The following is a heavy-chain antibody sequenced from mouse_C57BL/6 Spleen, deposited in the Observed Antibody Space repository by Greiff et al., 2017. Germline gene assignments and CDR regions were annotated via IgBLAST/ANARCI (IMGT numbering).Heavy chain of an antibody. CDR3: ARSPLYYSNYGYAMDY. D-gene: IGHD2-5*01. CDR1: GYSITSGYY. V-gene: IGHV3-6*01. CDR2: ISYDGSN. J-gene: IGHJ4*01. Sequence: DVKLQESGPGLVKPSQSLSLTCSVTGYSITSGYYWNWIRQFPGNKLEWMGYISYDGSNNYNPSLKNRISITRDTSKNQFFMKFNSVTTEDTATYYCARSPLYYSNYGYAMDYWGQGTSVTVSS.